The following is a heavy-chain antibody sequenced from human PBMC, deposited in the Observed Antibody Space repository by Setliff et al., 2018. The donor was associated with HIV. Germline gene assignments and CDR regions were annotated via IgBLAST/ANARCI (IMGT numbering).Heavy chain of an antibody. D-gene: IGHD6-19*01. Sequence: ASVKVSCKASGYTFTGYYVHWVRQAPGQGPEWMGWINGNSGGTNYAQKFQGRVTVTRDTSTNTVYMELTRLRSDDTAYYYSARAPYRSGWSGVDYWGQGTRVTVS. V-gene: IGHV1-2*02. CDR1: GYTFTGYY. CDR3: ARAPYRSGWSGVDY. J-gene: IGHJ4*02. CDR2: INGNSGGT.